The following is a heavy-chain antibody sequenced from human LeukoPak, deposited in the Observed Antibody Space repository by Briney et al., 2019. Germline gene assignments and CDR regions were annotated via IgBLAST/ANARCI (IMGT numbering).Heavy chain of an antibody. CDR3: ARDHKMYYFDY. Sequence: PSETLSLTCTVSGGSISSYYWSWIRQPPGKGLEWIGYIYYSESTNYNPSLKSRVTISVDTSKNQFSLKLSSVTAADTAVYYCARDHKMYYFDYWGQGTLVTVSS. CDR2: IYYSEST. D-gene: IGHD5-24*01. V-gene: IGHV4-59*01. CDR1: GGSISSYY. J-gene: IGHJ4*02.